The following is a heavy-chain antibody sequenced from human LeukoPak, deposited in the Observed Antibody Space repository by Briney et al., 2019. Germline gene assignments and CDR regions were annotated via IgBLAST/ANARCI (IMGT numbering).Heavy chain of an antibody. CDR1: GGSISSSSYY. V-gene: IGHV4-39*01. D-gene: IGHD6-6*01. Sequence: SETLSLTCTVSGGSISSSSYYWGWIRQPPGKGLEWIGSIYYSGSTYYHPSLKSRVTISVDTSKNQFSLKLSSVTAADTAVYYCAVTIAAPTLYFDYWGQGTLVTVSS. J-gene: IGHJ4*02. CDR3: AVTIAAPTLYFDY. CDR2: IYYSGST.